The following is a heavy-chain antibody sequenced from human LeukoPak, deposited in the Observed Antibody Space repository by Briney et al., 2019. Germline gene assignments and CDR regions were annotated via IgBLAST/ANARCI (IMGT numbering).Heavy chain of an antibody. D-gene: IGHD3-22*01. CDR2: INGNNGTI. Sequence: GGSLRLSCAASGFTFSDYYMSWFRQAPGKGLEWLSYINGNNGTIYYADSVRGRFTISRDNAKNSVYLQMNSLRGEDTAVCYCVRAYSRGYSDDFDYWGQGTLVTVSS. CDR1: GFTFSDYY. J-gene: IGHJ4*02. CDR3: VRAYSRGYSDDFDY. V-gene: IGHV3-11*01.